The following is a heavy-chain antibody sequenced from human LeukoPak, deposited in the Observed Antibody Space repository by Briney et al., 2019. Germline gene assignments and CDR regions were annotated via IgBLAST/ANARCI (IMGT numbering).Heavy chain of an antibody. CDR2: ISAYNGNT. Sequence: GASVKVSCKAPGYTFTSYGISWVRQAPGQGLEWMGWISAYNGNTNYAQKPQGRVTMTTDTSTSTAYMELRSLRSDDTAVYYCARDHCSGGSCYPTYFDYWGQGTLVTVSS. J-gene: IGHJ4*02. CDR3: ARDHCSGGSCYPTYFDY. CDR1: GYTFTSYG. D-gene: IGHD2-15*01. V-gene: IGHV1-18*01.